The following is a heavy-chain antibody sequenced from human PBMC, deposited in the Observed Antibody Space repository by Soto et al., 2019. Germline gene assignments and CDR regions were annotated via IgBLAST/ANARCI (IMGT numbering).Heavy chain of an antibody. V-gene: IGHV4-4*02. J-gene: IGHJ4*02. CDR3: ARLLSTTRTIDD. Sequence: PSDTLSLTCAVSGGSITSINWWTWVRQPPGRGLEWIGEIQHSGSANYNPSLRSRVTISVDKSKNQFSLNLFSVTAADTALYYCARLLSTTRTIDDWGQGTLVTVSS. CDR2: IQHSGSA. CDR1: GGSITSINW. D-gene: IGHD2-2*01.